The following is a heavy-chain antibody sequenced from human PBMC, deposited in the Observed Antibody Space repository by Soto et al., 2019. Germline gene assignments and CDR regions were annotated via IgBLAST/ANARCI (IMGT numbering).Heavy chain of an antibody. J-gene: IGHJ6*02. Sequence: SETLSLTCTVSGGSISSYYWSWIRQPPGKGLEWIGYIYYSGSTNYNPSLKSRVTISVDTSKNQFSLKLSSVTAADTAVYYCARAGIAAAQNYYYYYGMDVWGQGTTVTVSS. V-gene: IGHV4-59*01. D-gene: IGHD6-13*01. CDR3: ARAGIAAAQNYYYYYGMDV. CDR2: IYYSGST. CDR1: GGSISSYY.